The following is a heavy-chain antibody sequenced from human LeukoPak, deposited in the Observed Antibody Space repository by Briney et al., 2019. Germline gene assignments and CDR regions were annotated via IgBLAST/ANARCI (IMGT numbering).Heavy chain of an antibody. CDR3: QKCVNCSGGSCYGGLHPSPSY. D-gene: IGHD2-15*01. CDR2: ISIYSGNT. CDR1: DYTFISHG. J-gene: IGHJ4*02. Sequence: ASVKVSCKASDYTFISHGFSWVRQAPGQGLEWMGWISIYSGNTNYAQKLQGRVTMTTDTSTSTPYMELRSLRSDDTAVYYGQKCVNCSGGSCYGGLHPSPSYWGQETLVTVSS. V-gene: IGHV1-18*01.